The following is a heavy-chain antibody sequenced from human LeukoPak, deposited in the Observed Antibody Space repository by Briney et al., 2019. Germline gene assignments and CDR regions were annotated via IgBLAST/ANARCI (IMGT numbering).Heavy chain of an antibody. CDR3: AGELLWFGELSGY. Sequence: GGSLRLSCAASGFTFSSYAMSWVRQAPGKGLEWVSSISSSSSYIYYADSVKGRFTISRDNAKNSLYQQMNSLRAEDTAVYYCAGELLWFGELSGYWGQGTLVTVSS. CDR1: GFTFSSYA. J-gene: IGHJ4*02. D-gene: IGHD3-10*01. V-gene: IGHV3-21*01. CDR2: ISSSSSYI.